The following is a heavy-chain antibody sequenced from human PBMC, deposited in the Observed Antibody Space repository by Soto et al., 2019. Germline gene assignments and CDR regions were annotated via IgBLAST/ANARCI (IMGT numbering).Heavy chain of an antibody. J-gene: IGHJ6*02. D-gene: IGHD2-21*02. CDR2: INHSGTI. V-gene: IGHV4-34*01. CDR1: GGSFSGYY. CDR3: ARADRTLVTSYSLDV. Sequence: SETLSLTCAVYGGSFSGYYWTWIRQPPGKGLEWIGEINHSGTINFNPSLKSRLTISLDTSKKHFSLKLSSVTDADTAAYYCARADRTLVTSYSLDVWGQGTTVTISS.